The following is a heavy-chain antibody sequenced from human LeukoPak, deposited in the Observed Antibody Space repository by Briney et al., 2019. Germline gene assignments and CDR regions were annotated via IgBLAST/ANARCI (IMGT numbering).Heavy chain of an antibody. J-gene: IGHJ4*02. CDR1: GGSISSSSYY. CDR3: ARGRGAWTFDY. V-gene: IGHV4-39*07. D-gene: IGHD1-1*01. Sequence: PTETLSLTCTVSGGSISSSSYYWGWIRQPPGKGLEWIGSIYYSGSTYYNPSLKSRVTISVDTSKNQFSLKLSSVTAADTAVYYCARGRGAWTFDYWGQGTLVTVSS. CDR2: IYYSGST.